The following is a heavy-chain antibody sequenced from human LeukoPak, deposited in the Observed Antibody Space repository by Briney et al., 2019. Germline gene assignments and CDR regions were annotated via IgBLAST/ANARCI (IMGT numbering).Heavy chain of an antibody. D-gene: IGHD3-10*01. CDR1: GYTFTSYD. CDR2: MNPNSGNT. Sequence: ASVKVSCKASGYTFTSYDINWVRQATGQGLEWMGWMNPNSGNTGYAQKFQGRVTITRNTSISTAYMELRSLRSDDTAVYYCARAPRDDMVRGVILDYYYYYMDVWGKGTTVTISS. V-gene: IGHV1-8*03. J-gene: IGHJ6*03. CDR3: ARAPRDDMVRGVILDYYYYYMDV.